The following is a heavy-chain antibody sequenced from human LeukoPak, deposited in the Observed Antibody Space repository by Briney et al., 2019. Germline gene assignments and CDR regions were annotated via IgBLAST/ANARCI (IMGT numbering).Heavy chain of an antibody. Sequence: QTSETLSLTCVVSGGSISGGDYSWSWVRQPPGKGLEWIGEIYHSGSTNYNPSLKSRVTISVDKSKNQFSLKLSSVTAADMAVYYCARSVESGSNAFDIWGQGTMVTVSS. J-gene: IGHJ3*02. CDR2: IYHSGST. CDR1: GGSISGGDY. CDR3: ARSVESGSNAFDI. D-gene: IGHD5-12*01. V-gene: IGHV4-4*02.